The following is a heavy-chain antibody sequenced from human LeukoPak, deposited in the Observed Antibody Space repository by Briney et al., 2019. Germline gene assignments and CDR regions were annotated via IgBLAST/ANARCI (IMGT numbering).Heavy chain of an antibody. D-gene: IGHD5-12*01. J-gene: IGHJ4*02. CDR3: AKWSSVATTLDY. CDR1: GYTFTSYD. Sequence: APVKVSCKASGYTFTSYDINWVRQATGQGLEWMGWMNPNSGNTGYAQKFQGRVTITRNTSISTAYMELSSLRSEDTAAYYCAKWSSVATTLDYWGQGTLVTVSS. CDR2: MNPNSGNT. V-gene: IGHV1-8*01.